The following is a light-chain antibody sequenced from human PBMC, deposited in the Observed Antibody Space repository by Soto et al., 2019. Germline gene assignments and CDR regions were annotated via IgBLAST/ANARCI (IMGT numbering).Light chain of an antibody. J-gene: IGLJ2*01. CDR3: QSYDNTLSGVV. CDR2: GNS. Sequence: QSVLTQPPSVSGAPGQRVTISCTGSASNFGAGYDVHWYLHLPGTAPKLLIFGNSHRPSGVPDRFSASKSGTSASLAITGLQAEDEADYYCQSYDNTLSGVVFGGGTKLTVL. CDR1: ASNFGAGYD. V-gene: IGLV1-40*01.